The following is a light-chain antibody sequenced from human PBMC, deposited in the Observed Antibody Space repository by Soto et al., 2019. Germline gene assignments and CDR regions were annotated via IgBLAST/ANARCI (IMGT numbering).Light chain of an antibody. J-gene: IGLJ2*01. Sequence: QSALTQPASVSGTPGQSITVSCIGTSSDIGRYNYVSWYQQHPGRAPKLIIRDVSSRPSGVPTRFSGSKSGNSASWTISGLQVEDEAYYFCSSYASSNAQLFGGGTKLTVL. CDR1: SSDIGRYNY. CDR2: DVS. CDR3: SSYASSNAQL. V-gene: IGLV2-14*03.